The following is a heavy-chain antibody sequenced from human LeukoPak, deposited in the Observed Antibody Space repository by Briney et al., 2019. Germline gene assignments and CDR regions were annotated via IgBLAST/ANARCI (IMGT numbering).Heavy chain of an antibody. D-gene: IGHD6-13*01. CDR1: GFTFSGYA. J-gene: IGHJ4*02. CDR2: ITNSGGDT. Sequence: GGSLRLSCAASGFTFSGYAMSWFRQAPGKGLEWVSAITNSGGDTYTADSVKGRFTISRDNSRNTLYLQMNSLSAEDTAVYYCAKGSSSSRPYYSDFWGQGTLVTVSS. V-gene: IGHV3-23*01. CDR3: AKGSSSSRPYYSDF.